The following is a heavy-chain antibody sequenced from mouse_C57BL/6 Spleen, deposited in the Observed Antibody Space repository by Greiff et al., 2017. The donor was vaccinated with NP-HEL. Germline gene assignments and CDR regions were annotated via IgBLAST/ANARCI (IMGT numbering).Heavy chain of an antibody. CDR3: ARRIDYYGSSYNWYFDV. D-gene: IGHD1-1*01. CDR1: GYSFTDYN. CDR2: INPNYGTT. J-gene: IGHJ1*03. V-gene: IGHV1-39*01. Sequence: EVQLQQSGPELVKPGASVKISCKASGYSFTDYNMNWVKQSNGKSLEWIGVINPNYGTTSYNQKFKGKATLTVDQSSSTAYVQLNSLTSEDSAVYYCARRIDYYGSSYNWYFDVWGTGTTVTVSS.